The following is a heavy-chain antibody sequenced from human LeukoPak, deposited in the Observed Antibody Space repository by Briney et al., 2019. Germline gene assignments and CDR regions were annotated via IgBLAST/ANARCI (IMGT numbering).Heavy chain of an antibody. J-gene: IGHJ4*02. Sequence: GGSLRLSCAASGLIFSSYAMSWVRQAPGKGLEWVSSISSSSSYIYYADSLKGRFTISRDNAKNSLYLQMNSLRAEDTAVYYCARTYCSGGSCYQIDYWGQGNLVTVSS. CDR2: ISSSSSYI. V-gene: IGHV3-21*01. CDR1: GLIFSSYA. CDR3: ARTYCSGGSCYQIDY. D-gene: IGHD2-15*01.